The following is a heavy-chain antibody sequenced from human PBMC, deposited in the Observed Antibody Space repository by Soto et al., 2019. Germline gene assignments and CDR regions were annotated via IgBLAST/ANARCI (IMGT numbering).Heavy chain of an antibody. CDR1: GFTFSSYA. Sequence: PGGSLRLSCAASGFTFSSYAMNWVRQAAGKGLEWVSAISGSGGSTYYADSVKGRFTISRDNSKNTLYLQMNSLRAEDTAVYYCVRDIDRATAAYWGRGILVTVSS. CDR3: VRDIDRATAAY. CDR2: ISGSGGST. D-gene: IGHD1-26*01. J-gene: IGHJ1*01. V-gene: IGHV3-23*01.